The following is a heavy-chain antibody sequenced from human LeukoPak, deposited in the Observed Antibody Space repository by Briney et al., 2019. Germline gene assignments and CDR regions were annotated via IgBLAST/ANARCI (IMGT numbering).Heavy chain of an antibody. CDR1: GGSISSGSYY. J-gene: IGHJ4*02. CDR3: ARSFSERYYFEH. CDR2: IYTSGST. Sequence: SQTLSLTCTVSGGSISSGSYYWSWIRQPAGKGLEWIGRIYTSGSTNYNPSLKSRVTVSLDTSKNQFSLFLTSVTAADTAMYYCARSFSERYYFEHWGQGALVTVSS. V-gene: IGHV4-61*02. D-gene: IGHD1-26*01.